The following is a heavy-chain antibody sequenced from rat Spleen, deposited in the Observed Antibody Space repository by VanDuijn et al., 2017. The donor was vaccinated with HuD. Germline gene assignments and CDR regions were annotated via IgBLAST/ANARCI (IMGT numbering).Heavy chain of an antibody. CDR1: GFTFNNYW. J-gene: IGHJ2*01. D-gene: IGHD1-6*01. Sequence: EVQLVESGGGLVQPGRSLKLSCAASGFTFNNYWMTWIRQAPGKGLEWVASISYEGSSTYYRDSVKGRFTLSRENSKNTLYLQMDSLRSEDTATYYCARHSGGLFDYWGQGVMVTVSS. V-gene: IGHV5-22*01. CDR2: ISYEGSST. CDR3: ARHSGGLFDY.